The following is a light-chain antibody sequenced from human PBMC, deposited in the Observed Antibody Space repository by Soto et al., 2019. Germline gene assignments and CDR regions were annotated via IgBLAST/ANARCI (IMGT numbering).Light chain of an antibody. CDR2: KAS. CDR3: QQYKSYSLT. J-gene: IGKJ4*01. Sequence: DIQMTQSPSTLSASVGDRVTITCRASQSISSWLAWYQQKPGKAPKLLIYKASSLESGVPSSFSGSGSGTEFTLTSSSLQPDDFATYYCQQYKSYSLTFGGGTKVEIK. V-gene: IGKV1-5*03. CDR1: QSISSW.